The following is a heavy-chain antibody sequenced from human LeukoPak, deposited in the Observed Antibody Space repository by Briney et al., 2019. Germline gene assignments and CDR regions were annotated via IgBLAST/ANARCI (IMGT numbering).Heavy chain of an antibody. J-gene: IGHJ4*02. CDR3: ARARTPTNFFDC. Sequence: PSETLSLTCAVYGGSFSGYYWNWIRQSPGKGLEWIGEINHSGSTSYNPSLKSRVTISVDTSRNQFSLNLNSVTAADTAVYYCARARTPTNFFDCWGQGTLVTVSS. CDR2: INHSGST. CDR1: GGSFSGYY. V-gene: IGHV4-34*01. D-gene: IGHD1-14*01.